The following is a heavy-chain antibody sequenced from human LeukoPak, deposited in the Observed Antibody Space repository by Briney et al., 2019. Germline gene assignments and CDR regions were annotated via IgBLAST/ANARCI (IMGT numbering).Heavy chain of an antibody. J-gene: IGHJ5*02. CDR1: GGSFSGYY. V-gene: IGHV4-34*01. Sequence: PSETLSLTCAVYGGSFSGYYWSWIRQHPGKGLEWIGEINHSGSTNYNPSLKSRVTISVDTSKNQFSLKLSSVTAADTAVYYCARLRIRGYCSSTSCYPWGQGTLVTVSS. CDR3: ARLRIRGYCSSTSCYP. D-gene: IGHD2-2*01. CDR2: INHSGST.